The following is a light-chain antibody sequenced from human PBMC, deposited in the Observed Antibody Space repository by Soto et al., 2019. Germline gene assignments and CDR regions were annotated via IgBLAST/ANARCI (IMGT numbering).Light chain of an antibody. J-gene: IGLJ1*01. CDR1: SSEVGGFNS. CDR2: DVV. Sequence: QSVLTQPASVSGSPGQSITISCTGTSSEVGGFNSVSWYQLRPGTAPKLILYDVVDRPSGVSYRFSGSKSGNTASLTFSGLQAADEADYFCSSYTSTMTNVFGSGTKVTVL. V-gene: IGLV2-14*03. CDR3: SSYTSTMTNV.